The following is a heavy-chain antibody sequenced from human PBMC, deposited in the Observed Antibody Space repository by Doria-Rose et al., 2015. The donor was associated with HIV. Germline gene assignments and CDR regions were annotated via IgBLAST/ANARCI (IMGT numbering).Heavy chain of an antibody. CDR3: ARIKSSRWYHKYYFDF. J-gene: IGHJ4*02. CDR1: GVSLSSPGMG. D-gene: IGHD6-13*01. V-gene: IGHV2-26*01. CDR2: IFSDDDR. Sequence: QVQLVQSGPVLVKPTETLTLTCTVSGVSLSSPGMGMSWIRQPPGKALEWLANIFSDDDRSYKTSLKSRLTISRGTSKSQVVLTMTDMDPVDTATYYCARIKSSRWYHKYYFDFWGQGTLVIVSA.